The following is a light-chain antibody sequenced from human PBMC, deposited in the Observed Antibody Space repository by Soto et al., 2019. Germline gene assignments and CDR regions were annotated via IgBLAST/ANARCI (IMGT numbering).Light chain of an antibody. CDR3: QHFGSSPPKYT. Sequence: EVVLTQSPGTLSLSPGERATLSCRASQTVSSSHLAWYQQKPGQAPRLLIYGASDRATDIPDRFSGSGSGKDFTLTISRLEAEDFAVYYCQHFGSSPPKYTFGQGTKLEIK. J-gene: IGKJ2*01. CDR1: QTVSSSH. V-gene: IGKV3-20*01. CDR2: GAS.